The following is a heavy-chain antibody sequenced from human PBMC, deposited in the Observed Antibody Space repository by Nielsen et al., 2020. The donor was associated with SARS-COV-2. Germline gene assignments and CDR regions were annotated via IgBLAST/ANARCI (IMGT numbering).Heavy chain of an antibody. Sequence: GESLKISCAASGFTFSSYAMHWIRQAPGKGLEWVSAITRSGGDTYYADSVKGRFTISRDNSKNTLYLQMSSLRAEDTAVYYCAKSPNGLAAVWGQGTLVTVSS. D-gene: IGHD6-13*01. V-gene: IGHV3-23*01. CDR3: AKSPNGLAAV. J-gene: IGHJ4*02. CDR1: GFTFSSYA. CDR2: ITRSGGDT.